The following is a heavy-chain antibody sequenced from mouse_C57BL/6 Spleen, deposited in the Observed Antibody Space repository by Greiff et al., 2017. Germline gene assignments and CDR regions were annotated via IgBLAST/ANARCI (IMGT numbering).Heavy chain of an antibody. J-gene: IGHJ2*01. CDR1: GFTFSDYG. Sequence: EVKLVESGGGLVKPGGSLKLSCAASGFTFSDYGMHWVRQAPEKGLEWVAYISSGSSTIYYADTVKGRFTISRDNATNTLFLKMASLRSEDTAMYYCARGGYYGSSLYYFDYWGQGTTLTVSS. CDR2: ISSGSSTI. D-gene: IGHD1-1*01. CDR3: ARGGYYGSSLYYFDY. V-gene: IGHV5-17*01.